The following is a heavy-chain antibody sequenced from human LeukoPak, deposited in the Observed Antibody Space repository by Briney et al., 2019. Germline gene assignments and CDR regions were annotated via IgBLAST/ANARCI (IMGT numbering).Heavy chain of an antibody. CDR2: IYTGGST. J-gene: IGHJ6*02. CDR3: AREENQVSRGMDV. D-gene: IGHD1-14*01. CDR1: GGSISSYY. V-gene: IGHV4-4*07. Sequence: KPSETLSLTCTVSGGSISSYYWTWIRQPAGKGLEWIGRIYTGGSTDYNPSLKSRVTMSVDTPKKQISLKLASVTAADTAVYYCAREENQVSRGMDVWGQGTTVTVSS.